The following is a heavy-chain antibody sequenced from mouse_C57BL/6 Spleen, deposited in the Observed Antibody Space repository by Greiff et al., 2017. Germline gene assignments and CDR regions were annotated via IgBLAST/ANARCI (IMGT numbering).Heavy chain of an antibody. V-gene: IGHV5-4*01. CDR2: ISDGGSYT. CDR1: GFTFSSYA. J-gene: IGHJ2*01. CDR3: ARDNLSYFDY. Sequence: DVMLVESGGGLVKPGGSLKLSCAASGFTFSSYAMSWVRQTPEKRLEWVATISDGGSYTYYPDNVKGRFTISRDNAKNNLYLQMSHLKSEDTAMYYCARDNLSYFDYWGQGTTLTVSS.